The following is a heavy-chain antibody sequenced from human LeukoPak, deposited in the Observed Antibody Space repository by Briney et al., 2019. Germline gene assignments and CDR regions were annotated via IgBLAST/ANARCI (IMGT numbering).Heavy chain of an antibody. D-gene: IGHD2-21*02. CDR2: MSGNGGST. CDR3: AKSDWITPRQIDY. CDR1: GFTFSSYA. Sequence: GGSLRLSCAASGFTFSSYAMRWVRQAPGKGLEWVSGMSGNGGSTYYGDSVKGRFTISRDNSKNTLYLQMNSLRAEDTAVYYCAKSDWITPRQIDYWGQGTLVTVSS. V-gene: IGHV3-23*01. J-gene: IGHJ4*02.